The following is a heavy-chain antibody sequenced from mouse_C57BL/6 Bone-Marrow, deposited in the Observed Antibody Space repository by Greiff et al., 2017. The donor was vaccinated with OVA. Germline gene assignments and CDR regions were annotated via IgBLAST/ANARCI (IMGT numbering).Heavy chain of an antibody. Sequence: EVQVVESGGGLVQPGGSLKLSCAASGFTFSDYYMYWVRQTPEKRLEWVAYISNGGGSTYYPDTVKGRFTISRDNAKNTLYLQMSRLKSEDTAMYYCVLSYGSSFAYWGQGTLVTVSA. D-gene: IGHD1-1*01. CDR1: GFTFSDYY. CDR2: ISNGGGST. CDR3: VLSYGSSFAY. J-gene: IGHJ3*01. V-gene: IGHV5-12*01.